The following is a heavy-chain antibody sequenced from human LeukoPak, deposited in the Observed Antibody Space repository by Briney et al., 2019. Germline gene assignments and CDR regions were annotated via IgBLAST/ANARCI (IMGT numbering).Heavy chain of an antibody. J-gene: IGHJ4*02. CDR1: GGSISSYY. V-gene: IGHV4-59*01. D-gene: IGHD3-22*01. Sequence: SETLSLTCTVSGGSISSYYWSWIRQPPGKGLEWIGYIYYSGSTNYNPSLKSRVTISVDTSKNQFSLKLSSVTAADTAVYYCAGGGGYYYDSSGYYYPLDYWGQGTLVTVSS. CDR2: IYYSGST. CDR3: AGGGGYYYDSSGYYYPLDY.